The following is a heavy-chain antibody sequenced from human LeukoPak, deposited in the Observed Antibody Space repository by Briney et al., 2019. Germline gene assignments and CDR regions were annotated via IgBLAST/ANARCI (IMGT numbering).Heavy chain of an antibody. CDR3: ARRRDLFDY. D-gene: IGHD3/OR15-3a*01. Sequence: NPSETLSLTCTVSGGSISSYYWSWIRQPPGKGLEWIGYIYYSGTTNYNPSLKSRVTISIDTSKNQLSLKLRSVTAADTAVYYCARRRDLFDYWGQGTLVTVSS. V-gene: IGHV4-59*08. CDR2: IYYSGTT. J-gene: IGHJ4*02. CDR1: GGSISSYY.